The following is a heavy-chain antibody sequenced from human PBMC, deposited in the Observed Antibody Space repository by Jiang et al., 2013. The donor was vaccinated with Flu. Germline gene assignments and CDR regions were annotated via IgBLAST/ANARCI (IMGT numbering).Heavy chain of an antibody. CDR2: IIPIFGTA. Sequence: GAEVKKPGSSVKVSCKASRGTFSSYAISWVRQAPGQGLEWMGGIIPIFGTANYAQKFRGRVTITADESTSTAYMELSSLRSEDTAVYYCARAVPWVVVVAATPGYYGMDVWGQGTTVTVSS. V-gene: IGHV1-69*01. CDR3: ARAVPWVVVVAATPGYYGMDV. CDR1: RGTFSSYA. J-gene: IGHJ6*02. D-gene: IGHD2-15*01.